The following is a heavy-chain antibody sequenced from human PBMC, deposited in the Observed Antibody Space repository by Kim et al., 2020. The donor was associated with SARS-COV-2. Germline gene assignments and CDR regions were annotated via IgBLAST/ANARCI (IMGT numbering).Heavy chain of an antibody. V-gene: IGHV4-34*01. CDR3: ARGAPRYMDV. J-gene: IGHJ6*03. Sequence: SETLSLTCAVYGGSFSGYYWSWIRQPPGKGLEWIGEINHSGSTNYNPSLKSRVTISVDTSKNQFSLKLSSVTAADTAVYYCARGAPRYMDVWGKGTTVTV. CDR1: GGSFSGYY. CDR2: INHSGST.